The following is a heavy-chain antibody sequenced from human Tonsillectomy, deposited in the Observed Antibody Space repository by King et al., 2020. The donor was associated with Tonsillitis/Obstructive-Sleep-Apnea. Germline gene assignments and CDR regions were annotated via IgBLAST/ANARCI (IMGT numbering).Heavy chain of an antibody. CDR1: GFTFSSYS. CDR3: AREGTFVSVSFGGVIANFDY. J-gene: IGHJ4*02. CDR2: ISSSSSTI. D-gene: IGHD3-16*02. Sequence: VQLVESGGGLVQPGGSLRLSCAASGFTFSSYSMNWVRQAPGKGLEWVSYISSSSSTIYYADSVKGRFTISRDNAKDSLYLQMNSLRDEDTAVYYCAREGTFVSVSFGGVIANFDYWGQGTLVTVSS. V-gene: IGHV3-48*02.